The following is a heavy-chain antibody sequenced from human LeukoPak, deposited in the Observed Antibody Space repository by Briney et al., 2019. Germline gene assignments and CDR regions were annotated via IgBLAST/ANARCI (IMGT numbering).Heavy chain of an antibody. J-gene: IGHJ4*02. D-gene: IGHD3-9*01. CDR2: ITSGGVYI. Sequence: GGSLRLSCAASGFTFKTFNMNWVRRAPGKGLEGVSSITSGGVYIYYADSVKGRFTTSRDNAKNSLSLQLNSLRVEDTAVYYCARGHYDVLAASYKWTPDYWGQGTLVTVSS. V-gene: IGHV3-21*01. CDR3: ARGHYDVLAASYKWTPDY. CDR1: GFTFKTFN.